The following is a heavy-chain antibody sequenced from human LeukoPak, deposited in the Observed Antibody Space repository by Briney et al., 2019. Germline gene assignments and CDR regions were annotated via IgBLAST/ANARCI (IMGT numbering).Heavy chain of an antibody. CDR1: GFPISSCG. Sequence: GGSLRLSCAVSGFPISSCGMTWVRQAPGKGLEWVSALSYSGSATYYADSVKGRFTISKDNSKNTLYLHMNNLRADDTAVYYCAKPIAYCGGDCYAGDFDYWGQGTLVTVSS. CDR2: LSYSGSAT. V-gene: IGHV3-23*01. CDR3: AKPIAYCGGDCYAGDFDY. D-gene: IGHD2-21*02. J-gene: IGHJ4*02.